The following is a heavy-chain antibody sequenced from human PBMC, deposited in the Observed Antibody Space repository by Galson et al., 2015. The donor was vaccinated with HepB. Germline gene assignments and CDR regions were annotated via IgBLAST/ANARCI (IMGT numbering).Heavy chain of an antibody. D-gene: IGHD6-19*01. J-gene: IGHJ5*02. CDR2: ISSSSSTI. Sequence: SLRLSCAASGFTFSSYSMNWVRQAPGKGLEWVSYISSSSSTIYYADSVKGRFTISRDNAKNSLYLQMNSLRAEDTAVYYCARAGYSSGWYDREKNWFDPWGQGTLVTVSS. V-gene: IGHV3-48*04. CDR1: GFTFSSYS. CDR3: ARAGYSSGWYDREKNWFDP.